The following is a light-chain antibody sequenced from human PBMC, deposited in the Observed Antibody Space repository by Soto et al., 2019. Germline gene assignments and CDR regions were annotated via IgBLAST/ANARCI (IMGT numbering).Light chain of an antibody. J-gene: IGLJ3*02. CDR3: AAWDDSLNGRV. CDR1: SSNIGSNT. CDR2: KNN. Sequence: QSVLTQPPSASATPGQRVTISCSGSSSNIGSNTVNWYQQLPGTAPKLLIYKNNQRPSGVPDRFSGSKSGTSASLAISGLQSEDEADYYCAAWDDSLNGRVFGGGTKLPS. V-gene: IGLV1-44*01.